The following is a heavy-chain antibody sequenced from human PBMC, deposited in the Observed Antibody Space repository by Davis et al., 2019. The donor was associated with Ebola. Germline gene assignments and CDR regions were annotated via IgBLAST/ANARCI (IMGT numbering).Heavy chain of an antibody. Sequence: GESLKISCAASGFTVSSNYMSWVRQAPGKGLEWVSIIYSGGSTYYADSVKGRFTIPRDNSKNTLYLQMNSLRAEDTAVYYCARVPGIGYYGMDVWGQGTTVTVSS. J-gene: IGHJ6*02. CDR1: GFTVSSNY. V-gene: IGHV3-66*01. CDR3: ARVPGIGYYGMDV. CDR2: IYSGGST. D-gene: IGHD3-10*01.